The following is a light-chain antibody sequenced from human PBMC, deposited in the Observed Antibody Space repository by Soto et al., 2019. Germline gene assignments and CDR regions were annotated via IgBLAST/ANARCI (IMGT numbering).Light chain of an antibody. CDR3: QQLNSFPIT. Sequence: EIVMTQSPATLSVSPGERATLSCRASQSVYNNLAWYQQKPGQAPRLLIYGASTRATGIPARFSGSGSGTEFTLTITSLQPEDFATYYCQQLNSFPITFGQGTRLEIK. CDR2: GAS. J-gene: IGKJ5*01. CDR1: QSVYNN. V-gene: IGKV3-15*01.